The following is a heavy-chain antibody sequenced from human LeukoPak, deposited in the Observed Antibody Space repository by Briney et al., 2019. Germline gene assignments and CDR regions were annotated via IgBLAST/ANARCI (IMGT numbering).Heavy chain of an antibody. Sequence: PGGSLRLSCAASGFTFDDYAMHWVRQAPGKGLEWVSLISWDGGSTYYADSVKGRFTISRDNSKNSLYLQMNSLRAGDTALYYCAKAPYCSSTSCSVDYYYYMDVWGKGTTVTVSS. J-gene: IGHJ6*03. CDR3: AKAPYCSSTSCSVDYYYYMDV. D-gene: IGHD2-2*01. V-gene: IGHV3-43D*04. CDR1: GFTFDDYA. CDR2: ISWDGGST.